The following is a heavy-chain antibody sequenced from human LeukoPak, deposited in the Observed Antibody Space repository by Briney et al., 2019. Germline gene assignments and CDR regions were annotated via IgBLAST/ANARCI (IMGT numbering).Heavy chain of an antibody. D-gene: IGHD2-2*01. CDR2: INWSGGST. CDR1: GFAFAEHG. Sequence: GGSLRLSCTASGFAFAEHGMSWVRQVPGKGREGVSGINWSGGSTGYADPLRGRFTISRDNAKNSLYLQMDSLRAEDTALYYCARAPITSPFYFDYWGQGTLVTVSS. CDR3: ARAPITSPFYFDY. V-gene: IGHV3-20*04. J-gene: IGHJ4*02.